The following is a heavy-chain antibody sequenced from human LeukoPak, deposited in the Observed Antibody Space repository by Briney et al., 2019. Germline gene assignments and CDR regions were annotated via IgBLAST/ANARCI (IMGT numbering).Heavy chain of an antibody. CDR3: ARASLAPDYGDYGNYFDY. Sequence: SETLSLTCAVSGGSISSSNWWSWVRQPPGKGLEWIGEIYHSGSTNYNPSLKSRVTISVDKSKNQFSLKLSSVTAADTAVYYCARASLAPDYGDYGNYFDYWGQGTLVTISS. D-gene: IGHD4-17*01. J-gene: IGHJ4*02. CDR1: GGSISSSNW. CDR2: IYHSGST. V-gene: IGHV4-4*02.